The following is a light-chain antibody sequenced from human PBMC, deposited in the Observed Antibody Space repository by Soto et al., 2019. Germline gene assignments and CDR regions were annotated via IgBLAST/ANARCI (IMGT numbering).Light chain of an antibody. V-gene: IGLV2-23*02. CDR1: SSDVGSYNL. CDR2: EVS. CDR3: CSYAGSSTFEV. Sequence: QSVLTQPASVSGSPGQSITISCTGTSSDVGSYNLVSWYQQHPGKAPKLMIYEVSKRPSGVSNRFSGSKSGNTASLTISGLQAEDEADYYCCSYAGSSTFEVFGTGTMGTVL. J-gene: IGLJ1*01.